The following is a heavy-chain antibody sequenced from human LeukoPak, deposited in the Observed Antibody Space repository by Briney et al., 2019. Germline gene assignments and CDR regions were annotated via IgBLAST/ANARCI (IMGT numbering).Heavy chain of an antibody. V-gene: IGHV3-53*01. Sequence: GGSLRLSCAASGLTVSSNYISWVRQAPGKGLEWVSIIYSGGSTYYADSVKGRFTISRDNSKNTLYLQMNSLRAEDTAVYYCARAHSSGWSYYFDYWGQGTLVTVSS. D-gene: IGHD6-19*01. CDR1: GLTVSSNY. J-gene: IGHJ4*02. CDR3: ARAHSSGWSYYFDY. CDR2: IYSGGST.